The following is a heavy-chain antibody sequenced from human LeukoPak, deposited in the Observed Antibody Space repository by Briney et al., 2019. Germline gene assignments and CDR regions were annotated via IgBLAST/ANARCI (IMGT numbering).Heavy chain of an antibody. D-gene: IGHD6-13*01. J-gene: IGHJ4*02. V-gene: IGHV3-23*01. Sequence: GGSLRLSCAASGFTVSSNYMSWVRQAPGKGLEWVSSISGTGGHTYYADSVKGRFTISRDNSKNTLDLQMNSLRADDTAVYYCARDGYSNYWYLNLWGQGTLVIVSS. CDR2: ISGTGGHT. CDR1: GFTVSSNY. CDR3: ARDGYSNYWYLNL.